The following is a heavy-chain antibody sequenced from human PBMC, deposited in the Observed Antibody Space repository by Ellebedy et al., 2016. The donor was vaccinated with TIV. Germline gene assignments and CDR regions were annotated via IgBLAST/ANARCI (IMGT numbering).Heavy chain of an antibody. D-gene: IGHD4-17*01. CDR3: ARAIYGASYL. CDR1: GFTLTNYW. V-gene: IGHV3-7*01. J-gene: IGHJ2*01. Sequence: ETLSLTCTASGFTLTNYWMTWVRQAPGKGLEWVANINEDGTKKHYVDSVKGRFTISRDNAGNSLYLQMNSLGAEDTAVYYCARAIYGASYLWGRGTLVIVSS. CDR2: INEDGTKK.